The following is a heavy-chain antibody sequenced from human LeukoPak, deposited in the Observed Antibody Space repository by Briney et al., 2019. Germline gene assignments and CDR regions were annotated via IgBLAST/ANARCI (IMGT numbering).Heavy chain of an antibody. CDR1: GGSISSSSYY. CDR3: ARQAAAGTG. J-gene: IGHJ4*02. CDR2: IYYSGST. Sequence: SETLSLTCTVSGGSISSSSYYWGWIRQPPGKGLEWIGSIYYSGSTYYNPSLKSRVTISVDTSKNQFSLKLSSVTAADTAVYYCARQAAAGTGWGQGTPVTVSS. D-gene: IGHD6-13*01. V-gene: IGHV4-39*01.